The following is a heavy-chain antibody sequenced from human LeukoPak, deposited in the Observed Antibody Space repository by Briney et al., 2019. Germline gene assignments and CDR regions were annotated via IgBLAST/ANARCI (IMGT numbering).Heavy chain of an antibody. Sequence: GGSLRLSCAASGFTFSGYAMSWVRQAPGKGLEWVSAISGSGGSTYYADSVKGRFTISRDNSKNTLYLQMNSLRAEDTAVYYCAKVYSSGWYVGCFDYWGQGTLVTVSS. CDR2: ISGSGGST. CDR3: AKVYSSGWYVGCFDY. CDR1: GFTFSGYA. J-gene: IGHJ4*02. D-gene: IGHD6-19*01. V-gene: IGHV3-23*01.